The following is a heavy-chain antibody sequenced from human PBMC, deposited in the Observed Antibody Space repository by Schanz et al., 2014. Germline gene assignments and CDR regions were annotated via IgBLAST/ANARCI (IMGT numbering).Heavy chain of an antibody. Sequence: EVHLVESGGGLVQPGGSLRLSCAASGFTFSHYWLSWVRQTPGKRLEWVANIRQDGSAKFYVDSVNSRFAISRDNAENSVYLQMNSLRAEATAVYYCARDGFGGYLDSWGQGTLVTVSS. CDR3: ARDGFGGYLDS. D-gene: IGHD3-10*01. CDR2: IRQDGSAK. V-gene: IGHV3-7*03. J-gene: IGHJ4*02. CDR1: GFTFSHYW.